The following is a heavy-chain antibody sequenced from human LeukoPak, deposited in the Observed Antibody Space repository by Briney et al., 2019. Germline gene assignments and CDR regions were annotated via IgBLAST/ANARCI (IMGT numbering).Heavy chain of an antibody. V-gene: IGHV3-23*01. CDR1: ESTFITYA. CDR3: VKASSSSWSSFDY. J-gene: IGHJ4*02. CDR2: ISGSGRST. D-gene: IGHD6-13*01. Sequence: GGSLRLSCAASESTFITYAMKWVRQAPGKGLEWVATISGSGRSTYYADSVKGRFTISRDNSKHTLFLQMASLRAEDTAVYYCVKASSSSWSSFDYWGQGTLVTVSS.